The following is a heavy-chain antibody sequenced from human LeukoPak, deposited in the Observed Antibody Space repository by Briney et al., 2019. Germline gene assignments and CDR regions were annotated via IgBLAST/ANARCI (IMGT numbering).Heavy chain of an antibody. CDR1: GGSISSYY. Sequence: SETLSLTCTVSGGSISSYYWSWIRQPPGKGLEWIGYIYYSGSTNYNPSLKSRVTISVDTSKNQFSLKLSSVTAADTAVYYCARDSGYSYGPVYYYYYGMDVWGQGTTVTVSS. J-gene: IGHJ6*02. CDR3: ARDSGYSYGPVYYYYYGMDV. CDR2: IYYSGST. D-gene: IGHD5-18*01. V-gene: IGHV4-59*01.